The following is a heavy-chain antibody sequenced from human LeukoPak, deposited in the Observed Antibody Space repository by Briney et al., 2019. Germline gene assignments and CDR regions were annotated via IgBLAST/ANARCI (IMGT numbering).Heavy chain of an antibody. D-gene: IGHD3-10*01. CDR1: GGSISSGGYY. V-gene: IGHV4-31*03. CDR3: ARDEIGDRPARHDAFDI. Sequence: SETLSLTCTVSGGSISSGGYYWSWIRQHPGKGLEWIGYIYYSGSTYYNPSLKSRVTISVDTSKNQFSLKLNSVTAADTAVYYCARDEIGDRPARHDAFDIWGQGTMVTVSS. CDR2: IYYSGST. J-gene: IGHJ3*02.